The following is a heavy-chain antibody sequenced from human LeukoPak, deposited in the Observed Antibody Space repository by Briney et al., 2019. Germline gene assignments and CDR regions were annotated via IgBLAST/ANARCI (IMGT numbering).Heavy chain of an antibody. CDR2: IDIDGNT. Sequence: GGSLRLSCAASGFTVSRNAMAWVRQAPGKGLEWVSGIDIDGNTHYADSVRGRFTISRDISKDTVSLQLSSLRAEDTAVYYCAKDILLWSFDFWGQGVLVTVSS. CDR1: GFTVSRNA. J-gene: IGHJ4*02. V-gene: IGHV3-23*01. D-gene: IGHD3-3*01. CDR3: AKDILLWSFDF.